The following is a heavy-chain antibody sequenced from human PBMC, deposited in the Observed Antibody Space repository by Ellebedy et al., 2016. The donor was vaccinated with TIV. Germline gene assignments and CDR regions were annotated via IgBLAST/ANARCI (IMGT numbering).Heavy chain of an antibody. V-gene: IGHV3-7*01. CDR1: GITFSNYW. Sequence: GGSLRLSCAAYGITFSNYWMSCVRQAPGKGLEWVANIKQDGSEKYYVDSVKGRFSISRDNTKNSLYLQMNSLTDEETAVYYCARDQWLGRAYYFDSWGQGTLVTVSS. J-gene: IGHJ4*02. CDR3: ARDQWLGRAYYFDS. CDR2: IKQDGSEK. D-gene: IGHD6-19*01.